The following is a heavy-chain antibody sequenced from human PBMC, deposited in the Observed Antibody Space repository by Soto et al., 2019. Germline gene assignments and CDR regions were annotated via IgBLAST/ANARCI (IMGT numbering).Heavy chain of an antibody. V-gene: IGHV1-3*01. CDR2: INAGNGNT. J-gene: IGHJ4*02. CDR3: ARSIVVVTAADY. Sequence: ASVKVSCKASGYTFTSYAMHWVRQAPGQRLEWMGWINAGNGNTEYSQKFQGRVTITRDTSASTAYTELSSLRSEDTAVYYCARSIVVVTAADYWGQGTLVTVSS. D-gene: IGHD2-21*02. CDR1: GYTFTSYA.